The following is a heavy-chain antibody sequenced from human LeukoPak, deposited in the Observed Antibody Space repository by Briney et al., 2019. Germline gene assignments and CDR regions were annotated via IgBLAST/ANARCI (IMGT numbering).Heavy chain of an antibody. V-gene: IGHV3-64D*09. CDR2: ISSNGGST. J-gene: IGHJ4*02. D-gene: IGHD1-14*01. CDR3: VKPQPGGGFDY. Sequence: GGSLRLSCSASGFTFSSYAMHWVRQAPGKGLEYVSAISSNGGSTYYADSVKGRFTISRDNSRNTLYLQMSSLRAEDTAVYYCVKPQPGGGFDYWGQGTLVTVSS. CDR1: GFTFSSYA.